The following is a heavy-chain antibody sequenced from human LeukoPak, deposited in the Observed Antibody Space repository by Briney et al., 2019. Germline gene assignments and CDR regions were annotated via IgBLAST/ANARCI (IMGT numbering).Heavy chain of an antibody. D-gene: IGHD6-19*01. Sequence: ASVKVSCKASGYTFTCYSMHWVRQAPGQGLEWMGWINPNSGGTNYAQKFQGRVTMTRDTSISTAYMELSRLRSDDTAVYYCARDVVTVAGTGYWGQGTLVTVSS. J-gene: IGHJ4*02. V-gene: IGHV1-2*02. CDR1: GYTFTCYS. CDR2: INPNSGGT. CDR3: ARDVVTVAGTGY.